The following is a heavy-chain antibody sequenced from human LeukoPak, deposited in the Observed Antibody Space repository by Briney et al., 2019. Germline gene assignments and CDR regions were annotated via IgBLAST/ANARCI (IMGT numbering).Heavy chain of an antibody. CDR2: ISTYKGNT. D-gene: IGHD2-2*01. Sequence: ASVKVSCKASGYTFTNYGINWVRQAPGQGLEWMGWISTYKGNTNYAQTLQGRVTMTTDTSTSTAYMELRSLRSDDTAVYYCARVREVPAANFDYWGQGTLVTVSS. J-gene: IGHJ4*02. CDR1: GYTFTNYG. CDR3: ARVREVPAANFDY. V-gene: IGHV1-18*01.